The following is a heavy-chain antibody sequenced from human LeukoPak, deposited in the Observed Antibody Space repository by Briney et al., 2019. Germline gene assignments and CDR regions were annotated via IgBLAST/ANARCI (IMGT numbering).Heavy chain of an antibody. J-gene: IGHJ3*02. CDR1: GGSISSGGYY. V-gene: IGHV4-30-2*01. CDR2: IYHSGST. Sequence: SETLSLTCSVSGGSISSGGYYWSWIRQPPGKGLEWIGYIYHSGSTYYNPSLKSRVTISVDRSKNQFSLKLSSVTAADTAVYYCARCTSPLDFWSGFTDAFDIWGQGTMVTVSS. CDR3: ARCTSPLDFWSGFTDAFDI. D-gene: IGHD3-3*01.